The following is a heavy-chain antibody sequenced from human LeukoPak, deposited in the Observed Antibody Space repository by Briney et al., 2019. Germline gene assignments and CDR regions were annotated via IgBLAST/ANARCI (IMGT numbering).Heavy chain of an antibody. V-gene: IGHV4-61*02. D-gene: IGHD1-26*01. CDR3: ARDGEWGLLPHFDY. CDR2: IYTSGST. Sequence: PSQTLSLTCTVSGGSISSGSYYWSWIRQPAGKGLEWIGRIYTSGSTNYNPSLKSRVTISVDTSKNQFSLKLSSVTAADTAVYYCARDGEWGLLPHFDYWGQGTLVTVSS. CDR1: GGSISSGSYY. J-gene: IGHJ4*02.